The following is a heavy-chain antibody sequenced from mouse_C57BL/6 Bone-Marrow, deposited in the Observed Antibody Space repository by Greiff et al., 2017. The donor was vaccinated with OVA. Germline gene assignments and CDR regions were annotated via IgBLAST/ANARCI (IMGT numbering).Heavy chain of an antibody. J-gene: IGHJ3*01. Sequence: DVKLVESGGGLVKPGGSLKLSCAASGFTFSDYGMHWVRQAPEKGLEWVAYISSGSSTIYYADTVKGRFTISRDNAKNTLFLQMTSLRSEDTAMYYCASYYGSGWFAYWGQGTLVTVSA. CDR1: GFTFSDYG. D-gene: IGHD1-1*01. V-gene: IGHV5-17*01. CDR3: ASYYGSGWFAY. CDR2: ISSGSSTI.